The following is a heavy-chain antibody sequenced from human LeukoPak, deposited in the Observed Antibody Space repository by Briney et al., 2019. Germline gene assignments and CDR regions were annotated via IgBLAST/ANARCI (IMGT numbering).Heavy chain of an antibody. D-gene: IGHD1-14*01. V-gene: IGHV3-23*01. CDR2: ISGSGGST. CDR3: ANIPPFEVTELYFDY. CDR1: GFTFSSYA. Sequence: GGSLRLSCAASGFTFSSYAMSWVRQAPGKGLEWVSAISGSGGSTYYADSVKGRFTISRDNSKNTLYLQMNSLRAEDTAVYYCANIPPFEVTELYFDYWGQGTLVTVSS. J-gene: IGHJ4*02.